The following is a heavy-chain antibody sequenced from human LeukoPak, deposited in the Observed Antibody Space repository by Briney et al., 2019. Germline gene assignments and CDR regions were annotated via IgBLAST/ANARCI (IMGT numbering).Heavy chain of an antibody. V-gene: IGHV4-39*01. D-gene: IGHD3-22*01. Sequence: PSETLSLTCTVSGGSISSSSYYWGWIRQPPGKGLEWIGSIYYSGSTYYNPSLKSRVTISVDTSKNQFSLKLSSVTAADTAVYYCARHLQGGYYYDSSGAPRYYYYYYMDVWGKGTTVTISS. CDR1: GGSISSSSYY. CDR3: ARHLQGGYYYDSSGAPRYYYYYYMDV. J-gene: IGHJ6*03. CDR2: IYYSGST.